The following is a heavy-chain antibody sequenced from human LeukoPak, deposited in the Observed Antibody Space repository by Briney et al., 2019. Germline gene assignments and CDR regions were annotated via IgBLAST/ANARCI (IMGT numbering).Heavy chain of an antibody. J-gene: IGHJ6*03. V-gene: IGHV3-48*01. CDR1: GFTFSSYS. Sequence: QPGGSLRLSCAASGFTFSSYSMNWVRQAPGKGLEWVSYISSSTSTIYYADSVKARFTISRDNAKNSLYLQMNSLRAEDTAVYYCARVGGGCSGGSCYPIYYYMDVWGKGTTVTVSS. CDR3: ARVGGGCSGGSCYPIYYYMDV. CDR2: ISSSTSTI. D-gene: IGHD2-15*01.